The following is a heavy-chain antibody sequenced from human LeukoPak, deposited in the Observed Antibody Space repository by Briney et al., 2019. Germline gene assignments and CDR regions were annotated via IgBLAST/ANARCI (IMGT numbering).Heavy chain of an antibody. J-gene: IGHJ4*02. D-gene: IGHD3-22*01. CDR1: GGSISSSNW. CDR3: ATSSVVITPYYFDY. CDR2: IYHSGST. Sequence: SETLSLTCAVSGGSISSSNWWSWVRQPPGKGLEWIGEIYHSGSTNYNPSLKSRVTISVDKSKNQFSLKLSSVTAADTAVYYCATSSVVITPYYFDYWGQGTLVTVSS. V-gene: IGHV4-4*02.